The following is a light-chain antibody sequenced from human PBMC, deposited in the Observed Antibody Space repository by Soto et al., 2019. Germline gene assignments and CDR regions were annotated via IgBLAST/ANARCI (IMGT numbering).Light chain of an antibody. CDR1: ESVSRY. CDR2: DAS. V-gene: IGKV3-11*01. CDR3: QQRSDWPST. Sequence: EIVLTQSPATLSLSPGNRATLSCRASESVSRYLAWYQQKPGQAPRLLIYDASSRAAGIPARFSGSGSGTDFTLPITSLEPEDFAVYYGQQRSDWPSTFGGGTKVEIK. J-gene: IGKJ4*01.